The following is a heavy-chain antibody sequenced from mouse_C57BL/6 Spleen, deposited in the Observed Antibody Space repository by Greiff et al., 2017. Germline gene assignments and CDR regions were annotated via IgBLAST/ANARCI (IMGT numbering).Heavy chain of an antibody. Sequence: VQLQQPGAELVMPGASVKLSCKASGYTFTSYWMHWVKQRPEQGLEWIGEIDPSDSYTNYNQKFKGKSTLTVDKSSSTAYMQLSSLTSEDSAVYYCARWVRYFDYWGQGTTLTVSS. D-gene: IGHD2-14*01. J-gene: IGHJ2*01. CDR2: IDPSDSYT. V-gene: IGHV1-69*01. CDR3: ARWVRYFDY. CDR1: GYTFTSYW.